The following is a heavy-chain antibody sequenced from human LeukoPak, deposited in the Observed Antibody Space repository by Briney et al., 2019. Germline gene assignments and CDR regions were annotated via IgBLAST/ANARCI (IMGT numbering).Heavy chain of an antibody. Sequence: YPGGSLRLSCAASAFTFSNYGMHWVRQAPGKGLEWVAFIRYDGTNKYYADSVKGRFTISRDNSKNTLYLQMNSLRAEDTAVYYCAKDKIWGEDYFDYWGQGTLVTVSS. D-gene: IGHD3-16*01. J-gene: IGHJ4*02. CDR3: AKDKIWGEDYFDY. CDR2: IRYDGTNK. CDR1: AFTFSNYG. V-gene: IGHV3-30*02.